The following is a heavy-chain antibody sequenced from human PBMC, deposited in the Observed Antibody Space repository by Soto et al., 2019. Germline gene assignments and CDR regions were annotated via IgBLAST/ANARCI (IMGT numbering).Heavy chain of an antibody. CDR2: ISNDGSNK. J-gene: IGHJ6*02. V-gene: IGHV3-30-3*01. D-gene: IGHD2-15*01. CDR3: ARMASFFCSGGSCYPTYGMDV. CDR1: GLTFSSYA. Sequence: QVQLVESGGGVVQPGRSLRLSCAASGLTFSSYAMHWVRQAPGKGLEWVAVISNDGSNKYYADSVKGRFTISRDNSKNTLYLKMNSLRAEDTAVYYCARMASFFCSGGSCYPTYGMDVWGQGTTVTVSS.